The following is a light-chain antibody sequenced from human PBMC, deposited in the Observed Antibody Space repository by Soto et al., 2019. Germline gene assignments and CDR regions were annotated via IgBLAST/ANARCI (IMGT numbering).Light chain of an antibody. CDR1: QSVSSSY. J-gene: IGKJ2*01. CDR2: GAS. V-gene: IGKV3-20*01. Sequence: EIVLTQSPGTLSLSPGERATLSCRASQSVSSSYLAWYQQKPGQAPRLLIYGASSRATGIPDRFSGSGSGKDFTLTVSRLEPEDFAVYYCQQYDSSPNTFGQGTKLEIK. CDR3: QQYDSSPNT.